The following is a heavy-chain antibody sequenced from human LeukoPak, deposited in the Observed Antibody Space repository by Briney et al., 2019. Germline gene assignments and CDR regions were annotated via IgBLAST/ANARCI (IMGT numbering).Heavy chain of an antibody. Sequence: PSETLSLTCTVSGYSISSSSYYWGWIRQPPGKGLEWIGSIYYSGSTYYNPSLKSRVTISVDTSKNQFSLKLSSVTAADTAVYYCARLKIAAAAERGGDYWGQGTLVTVSS. CDR3: ARLKIAAAAERGGDY. D-gene: IGHD6-13*01. CDR1: GYSISSSSYY. CDR2: IYYSGST. V-gene: IGHV4-39*07. J-gene: IGHJ4*02.